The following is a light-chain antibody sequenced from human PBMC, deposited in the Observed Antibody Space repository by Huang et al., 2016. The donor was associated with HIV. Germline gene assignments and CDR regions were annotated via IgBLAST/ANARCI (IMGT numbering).Light chain of an antibody. CDR2: GAS. V-gene: IGKV3-15*01. Sequence: EVLLTQSPATLSESPGATVTLSCRASQGVSEHVAWYQQRPGQSPRLVIYGASNRASGFPTRVSGRGSGTEISLTISNLQSEDFAVYFCHQYYTLPRTFGQGTKVEI. CDR3: HQYYTLPRT. CDR1: QGVSEH. J-gene: IGKJ1*01.